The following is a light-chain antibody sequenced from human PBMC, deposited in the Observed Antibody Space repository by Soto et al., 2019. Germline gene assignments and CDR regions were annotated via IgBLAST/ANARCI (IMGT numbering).Light chain of an antibody. Sequence: QSALTQPASGSGYPGQSITISCTGTSSDVGGYNYVSWYQQHPGKAPKLMIYDVSNRPSGVSDRFSGSKSGNTASLTISGLQAEDEADYYCSSYTGSSTLYVFGTGTKVTVL. J-gene: IGLJ1*01. CDR2: DVS. V-gene: IGLV2-14*01. CDR1: SSDVGGYNY. CDR3: SSYTGSSTLYV.